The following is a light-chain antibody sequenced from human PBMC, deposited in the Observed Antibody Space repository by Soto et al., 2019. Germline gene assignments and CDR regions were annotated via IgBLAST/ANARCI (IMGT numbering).Light chain of an antibody. CDR2: EGD. CDR3: CSFARSTTFYV. Sequence: QSALTQPASVSGSPGQSITISCSGTSSDVGSSNLVSWYQQHPGKAPKLIIFEGDRRPSGVSGRFSGSKSGNTASLTLSGLQAEDEADYYCCSFARSTTFYVFGTGTKVTVL. V-gene: IGLV2-23*01. CDR1: SSDVGSSNL. J-gene: IGLJ1*01.